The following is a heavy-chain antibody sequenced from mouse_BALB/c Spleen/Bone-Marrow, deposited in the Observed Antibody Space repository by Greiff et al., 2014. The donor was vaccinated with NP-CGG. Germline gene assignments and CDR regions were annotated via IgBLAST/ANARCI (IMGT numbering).Heavy chain of an antibody. CDR2: IDPANADT. CDR3: VRAARTFDY. V-gene: IGHV14-3*02. Sequence: VQLKQSGAELVKPGASVKLSCTASGFNIKDTYIHWVKQRPEQSLEWIGRIDPANADTKYGPKFQGKATITADTSSNTVYLQFISLTSEDTAIYYCVRAARTFDYWGQGTTLTVSS. J-gene: IGHJ2*01. CDR1: GFNIKDTY. D-gene: IGHD3-1*01.